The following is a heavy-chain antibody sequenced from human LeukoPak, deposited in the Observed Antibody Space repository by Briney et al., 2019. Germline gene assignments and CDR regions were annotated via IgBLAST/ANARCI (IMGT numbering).Heavy chain of an antibody. CDR3: ARASWMSTADAVC. J-gene: IGHJ4*02. CDR1: GLFFINYA. D-gene: IGHD2-2*03. V-gene: IGHV3-23*01. Sequence: GGSLRLSCAASGLFFINYAMSWVRQAPAGGPEWLSSMKGGGETFYADSVKGRFTLSRDDSRNTVYLQLNNLRVEDTAIYYCARASWMSTADAVCWGQGTQVTVSS. CDR2: MKGGGET.